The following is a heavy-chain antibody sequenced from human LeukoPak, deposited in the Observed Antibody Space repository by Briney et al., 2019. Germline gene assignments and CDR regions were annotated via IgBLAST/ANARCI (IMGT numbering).Heavy chain of an antibody. J-gene: IGHJ4*02. D-gene: IGHD2-15*01. CDR2: ISGSGGST. CDR1: GFTFSSYA. Sequence: GGSLRLSCAASGFTFSSYAMSWVRQAPGKGLEWVSAISGSGGSTYYADSVKGRFTIFRDNSKNTLYLQMNSLRAEDTAVYYCAKQGGSAQTGFDYWGQGTLVTVSS. V-gene: IGHV3-23*01. CDR3: AKQGGSAQTGFDY.